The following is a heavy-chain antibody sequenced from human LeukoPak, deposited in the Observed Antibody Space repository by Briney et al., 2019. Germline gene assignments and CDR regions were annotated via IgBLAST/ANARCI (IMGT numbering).Heavy chain of an antibody. CDR3: ARGYGSGSYWAY. V-gene: IGHV4-4*02. Sequence: SETLSLTCAVSGVSISSSEWWIWVRQPPGQGLEWIGEIHRDGRTRYNPSLKSRVTMSIDYSKNQFSLKLSSVTAADTAVYYCARGYGSGSYWAYWGQGTLVTVSS. CDR2: IHRDGRT. D-gene: IGHD3-10*01. J-gene: IGHJ4*02. CDR1: GVSISSSEW.